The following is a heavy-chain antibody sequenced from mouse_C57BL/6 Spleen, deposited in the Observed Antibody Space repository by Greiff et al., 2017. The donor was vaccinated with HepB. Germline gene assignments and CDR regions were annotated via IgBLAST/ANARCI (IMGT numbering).Heavy chain of an antibody. CDR2: IDPSDSYT. Sequence: QVHVKQPGAELVMPGASVKLSCKASGYTFTSYWMHWVKQRPGQGLEWIGEIDPSDSYTNYNQKFKGKSTLTVDKSSSTAYMQLSSLTSEDSAVYYCARSSSGLDYWGQGTTLTVSS. D-gene: IGHD3-2*02. CDR3: ARSSSGLDY. CDR1: GYTFTSYW. V-gene: IGHV1-69*01. J-gene: IGHJ2*01.